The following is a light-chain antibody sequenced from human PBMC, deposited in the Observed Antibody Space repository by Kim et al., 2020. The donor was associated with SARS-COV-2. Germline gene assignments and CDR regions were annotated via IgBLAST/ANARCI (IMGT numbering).Light chain of an antibody. CDR1: SSNIGAGYD. V-gene: IGLV1-40*01. Sequence: GQRFTISCTGSSSNIGAGYDVHWYQQLPGTAPKLLIYVNNNRPSGVPDRFSGSKSGTSASLAITGLQAEDEADYYCHSYDSSLRGVFGGGTQLTVL. CDR3: HSYDSSLRGV. J-gene: IGLJ3*02. CDR2: VNN.